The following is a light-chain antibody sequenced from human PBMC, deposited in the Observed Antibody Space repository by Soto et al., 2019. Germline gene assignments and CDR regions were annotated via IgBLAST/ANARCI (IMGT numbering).Light chain of an antibody. J-gene: IGKJ4*01. CDR2: GAS. CDR3: QQDNNWPLT. V-gene: IGKV3-15*01. Sequence: EIVMTQSPATLSVSPGEGATLSCRASQSVNSNLTWYQQNPGQAPRLLIYGASTRAAGIPASFSGSGSGTEFTLTISSVQSEGVAVYYCQQDNNWPLTFGGGTRVEI. CDR1: QSVNSN.